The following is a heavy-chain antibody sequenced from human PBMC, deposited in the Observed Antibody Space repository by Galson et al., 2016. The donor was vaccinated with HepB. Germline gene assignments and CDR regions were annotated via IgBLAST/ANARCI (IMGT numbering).Heavy chain of an antibody. CDR3: AKDLSAYDSSGYLFSGMDV. V-gene: IGHV3-30*18. D-gene: IGHD3-22*01. CDR1: GFTFSSYG. J-gene: IGHJ6*02. CDR2: ISYDGSNK. Sequence: SLRLSCAASGFTFSSYGMHWVRQAPGKGLEWVAVISYDGSNKYYADSVKGRFTISRDNSKNTLYLKRNSLRAEDTAVYYCAKDLSAYDSSGYLFSGMDVWGQGTTVTVSS.